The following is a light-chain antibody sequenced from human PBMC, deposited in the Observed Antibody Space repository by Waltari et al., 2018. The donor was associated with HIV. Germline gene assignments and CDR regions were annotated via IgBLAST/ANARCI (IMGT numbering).Light chain of an antibody. J-gene: IGLJ2*01. V-gene: IGLV2-14*03. CDR1: SSDISTYSF. CDR3: SSYTTTNTVV. CDR2: DVD. Sequence: LTQPASVSGSPGQSITIPCTGTSSDISTYSFVSWYQKHPDKAPKLLIYDVDNRPSGVSRRFSGSKSGDTASLTISSIQADDEADYYCSSYTTTNTVVFGGGTKFTVL.